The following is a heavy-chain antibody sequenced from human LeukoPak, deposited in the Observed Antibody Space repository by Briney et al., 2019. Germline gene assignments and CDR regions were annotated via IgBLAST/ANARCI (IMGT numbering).Heavy chain of an antibody. J-gene: IGHJ4*02. CDR1: GFTFSSSS. CDR3: AKETESSGSWPDY. D-gene: IGHD3-22*01. Sequence: PGGSLRLSSAACGFTFSSSSMNSGRQAPGKGLEWVSSISSSSSYVYYADSVKGRFTISRDNAKNSLYLQMNSLRADDTAVYYCAKETESSGSWPDYWGQGTLVTVSS. V-gene: IGHV3-21*04. CDR2: ISSSSSYV.